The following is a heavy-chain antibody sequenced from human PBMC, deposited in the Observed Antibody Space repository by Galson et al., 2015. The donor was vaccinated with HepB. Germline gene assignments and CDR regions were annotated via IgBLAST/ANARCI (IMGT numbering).Heavy chain of an antibody. Sequence: SLRLSCAASGFTFSSYSMNWVRQAPGKGLEWVSSISSSSSYIYYADSVKGRFTISRDYAKNSLYLQMNSLRAEDTAVYYCASLGRLMTTVTTSGYWGQGTLVTVSS. CDR1: GFTFSSYS. CDR3: ASLGRLMTTVTTSGY. CDR2: ISSSSSYI. J-gene: IGHJ4*02. V-gene: IGHV3-21*01. D-gene: IGHD4-17*01.